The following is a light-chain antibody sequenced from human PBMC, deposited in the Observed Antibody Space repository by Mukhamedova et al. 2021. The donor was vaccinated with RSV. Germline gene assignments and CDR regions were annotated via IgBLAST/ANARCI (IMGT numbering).Light chain of an antibody. V-gene: IGKV1-5*03. CDR1: QSINSW. J-gene: IGKJ2*01. CDR3: QQYNTYPYT. Sequence: GDRVTITCRASQSINSWLAWYQQKPGKAPNLLIYKASSLETGVPSRFSDSGSGTDFTLIISSLQPDDLGTYYCQQYNTYPYTFGQG. CDR2: KAS.